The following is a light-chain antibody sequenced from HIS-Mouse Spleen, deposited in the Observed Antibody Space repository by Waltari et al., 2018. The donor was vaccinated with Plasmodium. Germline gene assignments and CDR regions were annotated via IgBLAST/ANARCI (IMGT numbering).Light chain of an antibody. Sequence: SYELTQPPSVSVSPGQTARITCSGDALPKQYAYWYQQKPGKAPLLVIYKDSERPSGIPERFSGSSSWTTVTLTISGVQAEDEADYYCQAADSSGTPNWVFGGGTQLTVL. V-gene: IGLV3-25*03. CDR3: QAADSSGTPNWV. CDR2: KDS. J-gene: IGLJ3*02. CDR1: ALPKQY.